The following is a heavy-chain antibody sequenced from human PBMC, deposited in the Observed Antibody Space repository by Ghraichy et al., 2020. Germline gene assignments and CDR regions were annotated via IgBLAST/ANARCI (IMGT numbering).Heavy chain of an antibody. Sequence: GGSLRLSCAVSGFTFTNYDMHWVRQAPGTGLEWLAFMRSDGVTKIYGDPVKGRVSISRDTSKNVLYLQMTSLRREDTAVYYCTKGAYNDIRGHDVFDVWGQGTTVTVSS. J-gene: IGHJ3*01. CDR3: TKGAYNDIRGHDVFDV. CDR1: GFTFTNYD. D-gene: IGHD5-24*01. V-gene: IGHV3-30*02. CDR2: MRSDGVTK.